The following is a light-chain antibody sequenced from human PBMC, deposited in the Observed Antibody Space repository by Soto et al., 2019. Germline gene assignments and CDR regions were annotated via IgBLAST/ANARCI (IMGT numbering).Light chain of an antibody. CDR2: DAS. Sequence: IRMTQSPSTLSASVGDRVTITCQASQTISTLLAWYQHKPGKAPNLLIYDASSLESGVLSRFSGSGAGTEVTLAISCLHPDDSATCYCQQYSSVDTFGQGAKLQI. J-gene: IGKJ2*01. V-gene: IGKV1-5*01. CDR3: QQYSSVDT. CDR1: QTISTL.